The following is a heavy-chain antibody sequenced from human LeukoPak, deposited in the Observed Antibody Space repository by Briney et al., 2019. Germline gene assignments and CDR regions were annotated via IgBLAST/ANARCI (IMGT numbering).Heavy chain of an antibody. J-gene: IGHJ6*03. CDR1: SGSISSYY. D-gene: IGHD2-15*01. CDR2: IYYSGST. V-gene: IGHV4-59*08. Sequence: SETLSLTCTVSSGSISSYYWSWIRQPPGKGLEWIGYIYYSGSTNYNPSLKSRVTISVDTSKNQFSLKLSSVTAADTAVYYCASFMVADNYGRVTYYYYYMDVWGKGTTVTISS. CDR3: ASFMVADNYGRVTYYYYYMDV.